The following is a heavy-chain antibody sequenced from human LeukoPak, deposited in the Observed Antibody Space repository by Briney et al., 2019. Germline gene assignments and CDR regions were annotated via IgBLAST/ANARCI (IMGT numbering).Heavy chain of an antibody. Sequence: GGSLRLSCAASGFIFSSYSMNWVRQAPGKGLEWVSSISSSSSYIYYADSVKGRFTISRDNAKNSLYLQMNSLRAEDTAVYYCARADWNYYMDVWGKGTTVTVSS. D-gene: IGHD3/OR15-3a*01. CDR3: ARADWNYYMDV. CDR1: GFIFSSYS. V-gene: IGHV3-21*01. CDR2: ISSSSSYI. J-gene: IGHJ6*03.